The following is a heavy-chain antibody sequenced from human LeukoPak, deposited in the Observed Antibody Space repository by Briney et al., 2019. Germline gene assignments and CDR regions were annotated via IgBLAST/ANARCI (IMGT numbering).Heavy chain of an antibody. CDR3: ARPFTPSYSSSWRRYMDV. J-gene: IGHJ6*03. D-gene: IGHD6-13*01. CDR2: INHSGST. CDR1: GVSFSGYY. Sequence: SETLSLTCAVYGVSFSGYYWSWIRQPPGKGLEWIGEINHSGSTNYNPSLKSRVTISVDTSKNQFSLKLSSVTAADTAVYYCARPFTPSYSSSWRRYMDVWGKGTTVTISS. V-gene: IGHV4-34*01.